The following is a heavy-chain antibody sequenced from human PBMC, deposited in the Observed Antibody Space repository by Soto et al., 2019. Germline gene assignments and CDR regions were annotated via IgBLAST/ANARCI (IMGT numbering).Heavy chain of an antibody. D-gene: IGHD3-16*01. Sequence: QVQLVESGGGVVQPGRSLRLSCAASGFSFRSYAMHWVRQAPGKGLEWVAVMSYDGSDKDYADSVKGRFTISRDNSKNTLYLQMSSLRAEDTAVYYCASARLDTPGLEYWGQGTLVTVSS. J-gene: IGHJ4*02. CDR2: MSYDGSDK. CDR1: GFSFRSYA. V-gene: IGHV3-30-3*01. CDR3: ASARLDTPGLEY.